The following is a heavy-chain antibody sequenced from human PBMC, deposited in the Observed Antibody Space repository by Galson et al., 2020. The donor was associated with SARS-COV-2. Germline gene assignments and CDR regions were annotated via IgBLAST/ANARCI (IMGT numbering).Heavy chain of an antibody. D-gene: IGHD3-9*01. Sequence: SVKVSCKASGGPISSYGLSWVRQAPGQGPERMGGIIPLFGSVNHAHKFTGRVPITPDESTTAAYMEVSSLRSEDTAVYYCATLPNYDILTGYYDYQYLGMDVWGQGTTVTVSS. CDR2: IIPLFGSV. V-gene: IGHV1-69*13. CDR1: GGPISSYG. CDR3: ATLPNYDILTGYYDYQYLGMDV. J-gene: IGHJ6*02.